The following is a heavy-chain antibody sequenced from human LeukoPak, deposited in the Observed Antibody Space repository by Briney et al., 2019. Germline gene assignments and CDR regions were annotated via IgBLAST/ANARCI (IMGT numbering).Heavy chain of an antibody. J-gene: IGHJ4*02. D-gene: IGHD3-22*01. Sequence: GGSLRLSCAASGFTFSSYGMSWVRQAPGKGLEWVSVISGSGGSTYYADSVKGRFTISRDNSKNTLYLQMNSLRAEDTAVFYCAKAPYYSDSSGYFPDFDYWGQGTLVTVSS. CDR1: GFTFSSYG. V-gene: IGHV3-23*01. CDR3: AKAPYYSDSSGYFPDFDY. CDR2: ISGSGGST.